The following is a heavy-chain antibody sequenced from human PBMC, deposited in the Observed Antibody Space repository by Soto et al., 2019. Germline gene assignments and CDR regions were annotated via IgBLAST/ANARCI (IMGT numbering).Heavy chain of an antibody. CDR3: ARDPRDFWSGYGYYFDY. CDR2: IKQDGSEK. J-gene: IGHJ4*02. Sequence: GGSLRLSCAASGFTFSSYWMSWVRQAPGKGLEWVANIKQDGSEKYYVDSVKGRFTISRDNAKNSLYLQMNSLRAEDTAVYYCARDPRDFWSGYGYYFDYWGQGTLVTVSS. V-gene: IGHV3-7*01. CDR1: GFTFSSYW. D-gene: IGHD3-3*01.